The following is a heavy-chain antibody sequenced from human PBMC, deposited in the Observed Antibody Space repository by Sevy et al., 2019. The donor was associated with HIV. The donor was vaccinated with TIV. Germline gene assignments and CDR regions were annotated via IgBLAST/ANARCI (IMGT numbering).Heavy chain of an antibody. CDR3: ARGRRNWGLGGLDV. CDR2: IKEDGNER. D-gene: IGHD3-16*01. V-gene: IGHV3-7*01. CDR1: GFTFSDSW. J-gene: IGHJ6*02. Sequence: GGFLRLSCAASGFTFSDSWMTWVRQAPGKGLEWVANIKEDGNERYYVDSVKVRFTLSRDNAKMSVYFELTSLRVEDSAIYYCARGRRNWGLGGLDVWGQGTTVTVSS.